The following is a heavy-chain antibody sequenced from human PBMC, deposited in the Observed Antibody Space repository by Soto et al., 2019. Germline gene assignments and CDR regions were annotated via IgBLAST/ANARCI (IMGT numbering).Heavy chain of an antibody. CDR2: IYHSGST. D-gene: IGHD3-22*01. Sequence: PSETLSLTCAVSGYSISSGYYWGWIRQPPGKGLEWIGSIYHSGSTYYNPSLKSRVTISVDTSKNQFSLKLSSVTAADTAVYYCARGYDSSGYPGCWGQGTLVTVSS. V-gene: IGHV4-38-2*01. J-gene: IGHJ4*02. CDR1: GYSISSGYY. CDR3: ARGYDSSGYPGC.